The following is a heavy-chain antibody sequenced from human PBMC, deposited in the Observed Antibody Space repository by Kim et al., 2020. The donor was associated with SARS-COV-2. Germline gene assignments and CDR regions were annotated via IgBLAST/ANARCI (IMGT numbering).Heavy chain of an antibody. CDR3: ARLLGYCSSTSCQNY. CDR2: IYSGGST. V-gene: IGHV3-53*01. J-gene: IGHJ4*02. D-gene: IGHD2-2*01. CDR1: GFTVSSNY. Sequence: GGSLRLSCAASGFTVSSNYMSWVRQAPGKGLEWVSVIYSGGSTYYADSVKGRFTISRDNSKNTLYLQMNSLRAEDTAVYYCARLLGYCSSTSCQNYWGQGTLVTVSS.